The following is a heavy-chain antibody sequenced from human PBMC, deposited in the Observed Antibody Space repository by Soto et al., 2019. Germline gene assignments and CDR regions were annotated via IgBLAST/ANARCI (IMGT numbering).Heavy chain of an antibody. Sequence: GGSLRLSCAASGFTFSNAWMSWVRQAPGKGLEWVGRIKSKTDGGTTDYAAPVKGRFTISRDDSKNTLYLQMNSLKTEDTAVYYCTTEMQLVGGDYFDYWGQGTLVTVSS. CDR3: TTEMQLVGGDYFDY. D-gene: IGHD6-6*01. V-gene: IGHV3-15*01. CDR2: IKSKTDGGTT. J-gene: IGHJ4*02. CDR1: GFTFSNAW.